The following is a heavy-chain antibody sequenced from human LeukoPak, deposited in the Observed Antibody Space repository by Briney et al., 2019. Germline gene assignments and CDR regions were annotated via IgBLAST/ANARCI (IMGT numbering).Heavy chain of an antibody. D-gene: IGHD2-21*02. Sequence: SVKVSCKASGGTFSSYAISWVRQAPGQGLEWMGGIIPIFGTANYAQKFQGRVTITADESTSTAYMELSSLRSEDTAVYYCASPPGCGGDCYSGYFQHWGQGTPVTVSS. CDR2: IIPIFGTA. V-gene: IGHV1-69*01. CDR3: ASPPGCGGDCYSGYFQH. J-gene: IGHJ1*01. CDR1: GGTFSSYA.